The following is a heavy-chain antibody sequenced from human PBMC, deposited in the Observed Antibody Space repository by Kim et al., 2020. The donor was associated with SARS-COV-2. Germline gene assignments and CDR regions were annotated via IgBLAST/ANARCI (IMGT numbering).Heavy chain of an antibody. CDR3: ARDHLGYCSSTSCYQYNWVHP. Sequence: GGSLRLSCAASGFTFSSYSMNWVRQAPGKGLEWVSSISSSSSYIYYADSVKGRFTISRDNAKNSLYLQMNSLRAEDTAVYYCARDHLGYCSSTSCYQYNWVHPWGQGTLVTVPS. J-gene: IGHJ5*02. V-gene: IGHV3-21*01. CDR2: ISSSSSYI. CDR1: GFTFSSYS. D-gene: IGHD2-2*01.